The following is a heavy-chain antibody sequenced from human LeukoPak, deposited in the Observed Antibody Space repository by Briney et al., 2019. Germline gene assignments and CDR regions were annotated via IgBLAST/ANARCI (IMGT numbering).Heavy chain of an antibody. Sequence: GGSLRLSCAASGFSFSSYGMHWVRQAPGKGLEWMAFIRSDGSNKYYADSVKGRFTISRDNPKNTLYLQMNSLKAEDTAVYYCARHRSGRWFDPWGQGTLVTVSS. CDR2: IRSDGSNK. D-gene: IGHD3-10*01. J-gene: IGHJ5*02. CDR3: ARHRSGRWFDP. V-gene: IGHV3-30*02. CDR1: GFSFSSYG.